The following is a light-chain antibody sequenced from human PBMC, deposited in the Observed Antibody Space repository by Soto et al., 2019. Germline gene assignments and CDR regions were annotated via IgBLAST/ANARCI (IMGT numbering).Light chain of an antibody. CDR2: KAI. J-gene: IGKJ2*01. CDR1: QSISNW. V-gene: IGKV1-5*03. CDR3: QRYNDFQYV. Sequence: DIQMTQSPSTLSSSVGDRVTITCRASQSISNWLAWYQQKPGKAPKLLIYKAINLPSGVPSRFSGSGSGTEFSLTISGLQPDDFATYYCQRYNDFQYVFGQGTKL.